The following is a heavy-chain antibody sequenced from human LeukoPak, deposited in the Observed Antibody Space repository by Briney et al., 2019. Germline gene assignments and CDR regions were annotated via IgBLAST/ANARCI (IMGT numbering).Heavy chain of an antibody. D-gene: IGHD3-22*01. J-gene: IGHJ3*01. V-gene: IGHV1-18*01. Sequence: ASVKVSCKASGYTFTSYGISWVRQAPGQGLEWMGWISAYNGNTNYAQKLQGRVTMTTDTSTSTAFMELRSLRSDDTAVYYCARDAAETITMIVVGDDAFDVWGQGTMVTVSS. CDR1: GYTFTSYG. CDR2: ISAYNGNT. CDR3: ARDAAETITMIVVGDDAFDV.